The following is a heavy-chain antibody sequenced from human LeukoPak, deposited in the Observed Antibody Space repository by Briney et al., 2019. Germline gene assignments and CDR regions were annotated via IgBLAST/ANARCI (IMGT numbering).Heavy chain of an antibody. CDR2: INPNSGGT. D-gene: IGHD2-15*01. J-gene: IGHJ4*02. CDR3: ARVLNRYRSGGSCYGLGY. CDR1: GYTFTGYY. V-gene: IGHV1-2*06. Sequence: ASVKVSCKASGYTFTGYYMHWVRQAPGQGLEWMGRINPNSGGTNYAQKFQGRVTMTRDTSISTAYMELSRLRSDDTAVYYCARVLNRYRSGGSCYGLGYWGQGTLVTVSS.